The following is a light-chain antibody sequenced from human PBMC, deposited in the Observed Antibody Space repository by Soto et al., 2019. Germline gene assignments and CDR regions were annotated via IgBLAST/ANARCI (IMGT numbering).Light chain of an antibody. Sequence: EIVMTQSPATLAVSPGERVALPCRASQSVSRNLAWYQQKSGQAPRLLIYGASSRATDTPARFSGSGSGTEFTRTISSLQSEDFAVYYCQQYNNWPYTFGLGTKLEMK. J-gene: IGKJ2*01. CDR2: GAS. V-gene: IGKV3-15*01. CDR1: QSVSRN. CDR3: QQYNNWPYT.